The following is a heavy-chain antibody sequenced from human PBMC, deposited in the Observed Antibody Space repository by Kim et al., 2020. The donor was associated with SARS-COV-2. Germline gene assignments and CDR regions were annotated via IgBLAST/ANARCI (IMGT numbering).Heavy chain of an antibody. V-gene: IGHV3-33*06. Sequence: GGSLRLSCAASGFTFSSYGMHWVRQAPGKGLEWVAVIWYDGSNKYYADSVKGRFTISRDNSKNTLYLQMNSLRAEDTAVYYCAKGLRVCRVCGMDVWGQGTTVTVSS. CDR2: IWYDGSNK. D-gene: IGHD3-10*01. J-gene: IGHJ6*02. CDR3: AKGLRVCRVCGMDV. CDR1: GFTFSSYG.